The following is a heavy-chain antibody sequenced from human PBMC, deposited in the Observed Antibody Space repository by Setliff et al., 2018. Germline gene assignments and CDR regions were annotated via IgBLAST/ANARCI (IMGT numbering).Heavy chain of an antibody. D-gene: IGHD3-10*01. CDR2: VTVYNGNT. CDR1: GYTFSNYG. V-gene: IGHV1-18*01. Sequence: ASVKVSCKASGYTFSNYGVTWVRQAPGQGLEWMGWVTVYNGNTKYAQNLQCRLTLTTDISTSTAYMELGSLTTDDTAVYYCARVESMVRGKNILRHFDYWGQGIQVTVSS. J-gene: IGHJ4*02. CDR3: ARVESMVRGKNILRHFDY.